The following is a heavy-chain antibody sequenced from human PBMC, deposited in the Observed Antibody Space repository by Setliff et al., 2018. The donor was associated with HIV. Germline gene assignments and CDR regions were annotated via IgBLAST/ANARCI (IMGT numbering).Heavy chain of an antibody. CDR3: TRGARYACYYDSSGYYRHFDY. J-gene: IGHJ4*02. CDR1: GGSISSSY. Sequence: SETLSLTCTVSGGSISSSYWSWIRQPPGKGLEWIGYIYYTGNTFYNLSLTSRVTISLDTSKSLFFLTLRSVTAADTAVYYCTRGARYACYYDSSGYYRHFDYWGQGTLVTVSS. D-gene: IGHD3-22*01. V-gene: IGHV4-59*04. CDR2: IYYTGNT.